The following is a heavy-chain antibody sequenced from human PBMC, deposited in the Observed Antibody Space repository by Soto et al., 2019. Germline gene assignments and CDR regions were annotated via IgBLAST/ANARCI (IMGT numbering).Heavy chain of an antibody. V-gene: IGHV6-1*01. CDR1: GDSVSTNSAT. J-gene: IGHJ5*02. D-gene: IGHD6-19*01. Sequence: SQTLSLTCAISGDSVSTNSATWDWIRQSPSRGLEWLGRTYYRSKWYDDYAVSVKSRITINPDTSKNQFSLQLNSVTPEDTAVYYCARQTYSSGWFGFVAWGQGTLVTVSS. CDR3: ARQTYSSGWFGFVA. CDR2: TYYRSKWYD.